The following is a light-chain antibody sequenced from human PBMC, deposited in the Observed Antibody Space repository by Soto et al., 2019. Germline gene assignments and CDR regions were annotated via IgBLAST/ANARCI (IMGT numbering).Light chain of an antibody. CDR3: GTYGGSKV. V-gene: IGLV2-8*01. CDR1: SSDIGTYNY. CDR2: EVS. Sequence: QSALTQPPSAPGSPGQSVAISCTRTSSDIGTYNYVSWYQKHPGKAPKLLIYEVSKRPSGVPDRFSGSKSGNTASLTVSGLQADDEANYYCGTYGGSKVFGGGTKLTVL. J-gene: IGLJ3*02.